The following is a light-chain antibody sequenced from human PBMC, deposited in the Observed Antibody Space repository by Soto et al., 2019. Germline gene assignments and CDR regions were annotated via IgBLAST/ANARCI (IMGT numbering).Light chain of an antibody. J-gene: IGKJ3*01. Sequence: DIQLTQSRSSVSASVGDTINITCRAGQDIEKWLAWYQQKPGRAPKVLIYAASHLESGVPSRFSGSGSGTEFSLTISSLQTEDFATYFCHQAGTFPFTFGPGTKVDIK. CDR3: HQAGTFPFT. CDR1: QDIEKW. CDR2: AAS. V-gene: IGKV1-12*01.